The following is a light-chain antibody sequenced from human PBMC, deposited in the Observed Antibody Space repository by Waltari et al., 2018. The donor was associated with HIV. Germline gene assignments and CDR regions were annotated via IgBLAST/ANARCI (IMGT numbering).Light chain of an antibody. CDR3: QLWDSSSDHVI. J-gene: IGLJ2*01. CDR1: NIGTKS. Sequence: SYVLTQPPSVSVAPGKTARITCGGNNIGTKSVHWYQQKPGQAPVLVIYYDSDRPSGVPERCSGSNSGNTATLIISRVEAGDEADYYCQLWDSSSDHVIFGGGTKLTVL. V-gene: IGLV3-21*04. CDR2: YDS.